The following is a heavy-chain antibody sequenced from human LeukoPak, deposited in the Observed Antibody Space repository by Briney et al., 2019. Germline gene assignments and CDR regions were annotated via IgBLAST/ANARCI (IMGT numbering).Heavy chain of an antibody. CDR3: ARDWAIVVD. V-gene: IGHV3-7*01. CDR1: GFTFSGYW. J-gene: IGHJ4*02. CDR2: IKQDGSEK. D-gene: IGHD3-22*01. Sequence: GGSLRLSCAASGFTFSGYWMTWVRQAPGKGLEWVANIKQDGSEKYYVDSVKGRFTISRDNAKNSLYLQMNSLRVEDTAVYYCARDWAIVVDWGQGTLVTVSS.